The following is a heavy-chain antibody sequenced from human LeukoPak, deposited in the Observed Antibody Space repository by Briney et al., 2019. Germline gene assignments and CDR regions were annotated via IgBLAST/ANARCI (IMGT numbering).Heavy chain of an antibody. CDR3: ARTLITMIVAD. CDR2: IYYSGST. D-gene: IGHD3-22*01. J-gene: IGHJ4*02. V-gene: IGHV4-39*07. Sequence: WVRQPPGKGLEWIGSIYYSGSTYYNPSLKSRVTISVDTSKNQFSLKLSSVTAADTAVYYCARTLITMIVADWGQGTLVTVSS.